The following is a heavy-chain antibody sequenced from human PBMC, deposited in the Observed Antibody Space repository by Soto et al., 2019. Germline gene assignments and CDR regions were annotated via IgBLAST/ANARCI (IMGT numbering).Heavy chain of an antibody. V-gene: IGHV3-23*01. CDR2: ITGGGDNT. J-gene: IGHJ4*02. CDR1: GFTFTSYA. Sequence: EVQLLESVGDLVQPGGSLRLSCAASGFTFTSYAMSWIRQAPGKGLEWVSAITGGGDNTYYADSVKGRFTISRDNSKNTLYLQMNSLRAEDTAFYYCTQDGVSRHWLTVNWAQGTLVTVSS. CDR3: TQDGVSRHWLTVN. D-gene: IGHD3-9*01.